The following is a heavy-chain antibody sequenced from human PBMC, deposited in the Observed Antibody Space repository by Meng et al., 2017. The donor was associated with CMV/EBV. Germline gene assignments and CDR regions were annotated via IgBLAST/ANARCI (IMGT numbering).Heavy chain of an antibody. CDR2: IWYDGSNK. D-gene: IGHD4-17*01. Sequence: AASGFTFSSYGMHWVRQAPGKGLGWVAVIWYDGSNKDYADSVKGRFTISRDNSKNTLYLQMNSLRAEDTAVYYCAKVSGENYGDPPGWGQGTLVTVSS. V-gene: IGHV3-33*06. CDR1: GFTFSSYG. CDR3: AKVSGENYGDPPG. J-gene: IGHJ4*02.